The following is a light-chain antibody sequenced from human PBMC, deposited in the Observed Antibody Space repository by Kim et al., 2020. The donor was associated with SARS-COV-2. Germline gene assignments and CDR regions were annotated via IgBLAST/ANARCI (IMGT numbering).Light chain of an antibody. J-gene: IGLJ7*01. CDR2: DNN. CDR1: SSNIGNNY. CDR3: GTWDSSLSAAV. V-gene: IGLV1-51*01. Sequence: QSVLTQPPSMSAAPGQKVTISCSGSSSNIGNNYVSWYQQLPGAAPKLLIFDNNERPSGIPARFSGSKSGTSATLGITGLQTGDEADYYCGTWDSSLSAAVFGGGTQLTVL.